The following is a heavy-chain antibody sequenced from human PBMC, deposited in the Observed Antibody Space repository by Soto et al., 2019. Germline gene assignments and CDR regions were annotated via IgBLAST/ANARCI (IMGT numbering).Heavy chain of an antibody. V-gene: IGHV5-51*01. J-gene: IGHJ4*02. Sequence: PGESLKISCLGSGYIFTTYWIGWVRQMPGKGLEWMGSIYPGDSDTRYNPSLQGQVTISADTPISTAFLHLSSLKASDSAIYYCVLRSLVVLHGHDDWGQGTRVTVAS. CDR2: IYPGDSDT. D-gene: IGHD2-2*01. CDR1: GYIFTTYW. CDR3: VLRSLVVLHGHDD.